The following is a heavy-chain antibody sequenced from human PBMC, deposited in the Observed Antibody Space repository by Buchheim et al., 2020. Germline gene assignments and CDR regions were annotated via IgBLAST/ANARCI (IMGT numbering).Heavy chain of an antibody. Sequence: EVQLVESGGGLVQPGGSLRLSCAASGFIFSTYEMNWVRQAPGKGLEWVSYISDSGRTMYYADSVKGRVTISRDNAKNSLSLQMNSLRADDTAVYYCARSRFSARPVAGDFDYWGQGTL. CDR1: GFIFSTYE. CDR3: ARSRFSARPVAGDFDY. J-gene: IGHJ4*02. CDR2: ISDSGRTM. V-gene: IGHV3-48*03. D-gene: IGHD6-19*01.